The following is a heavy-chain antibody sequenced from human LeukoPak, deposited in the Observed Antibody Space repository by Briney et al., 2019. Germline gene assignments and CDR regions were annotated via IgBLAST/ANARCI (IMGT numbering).Heavy chain of an antibody. D-gene: IGHD1-26*01. Sequence: ASVKVSCTASGLPFTSYSMHWVRQAPGQGIQWIGMINPSGSSPSYTQNFQGRVSMTTDTSTSTFFMEVSGLRSGDTAVYYCARVIIVGTNRFDSWGQGTLITVSS. CDR1: GLPFTSYS. J-gene: IGHJ4*02. V-gene: IGHV1-46*01. CDR2: INPSGSSP. CDR3: ARVIIVGTNRFDS.